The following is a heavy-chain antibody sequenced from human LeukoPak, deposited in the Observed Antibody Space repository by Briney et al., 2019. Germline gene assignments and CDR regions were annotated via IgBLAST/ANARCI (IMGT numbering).Heavy chain of an antibody. CDR1: GGSISSGGYY. D-gene: IGHD3-3*01. CDR2: IYYSGST. V-gene: IGHV4-31*03. CDR3: AREGRFDDFWSGYIDY. J-gene: IGHJ4*02. Sequence: PSQTLSLTCTVSGGSISSGGYYWSWIRQHPGKGLEWIGYIYYSGSTYYNPSLKSRVTISVDTSKSQFSLKLSSVTAADTAVYYCAREGRFDDFWSGYIDYWGQGTLVTVSS.